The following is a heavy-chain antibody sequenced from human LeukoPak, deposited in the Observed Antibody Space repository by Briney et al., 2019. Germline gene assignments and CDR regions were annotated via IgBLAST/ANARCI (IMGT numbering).Heavy chain of an antibody. J-gene: IGHJ3*02. CDR2: INHSGST. CDR1: GGSFSGYH. D-gene: IGHD3-22*01. V-gene: IGHV4-34*01. Sequence: PSETLPLTCAVYGGSFSGYHWSWIRQPPGKGLEWIGEINHSGSTNYNPSLKSRVTLSVDTSKKQFSLKLTSVTAADTAVYYCARPLVVGTNDAFEIWGQGTMVTVSS. CDR3: ARPLVVGTNDAFEI.